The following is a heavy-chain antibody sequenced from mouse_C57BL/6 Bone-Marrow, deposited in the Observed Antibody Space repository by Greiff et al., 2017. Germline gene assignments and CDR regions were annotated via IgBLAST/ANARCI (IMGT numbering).Heavy chain of an antibody. V-gene: IGHV1-54*01. D-gene: IGHD2-3*01. CDR2: INPGSGGT. J-gene: IGHJ3*01. CDR3: ARRDGGFAY. Sequence: VKVVESGAELVRPGTSVKVSCKASGYAFTDYLIEWVKQRPGQGLEWFGVINPGSGGTNYNEKFKGKATLTADKSSSTAYMQLSSLTSEDSAVYVCARRDGGFAYWGQGTLVTVSA. CDR1: GYAFTDYL.